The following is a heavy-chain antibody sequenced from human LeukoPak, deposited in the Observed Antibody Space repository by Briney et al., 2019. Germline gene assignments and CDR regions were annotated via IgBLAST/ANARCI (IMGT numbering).Heavy chain of an antibody. D-gene: IGHD5-18*01. Sequence: SETLSLTCTVSGGSISSYYWSWIRQPPGKGLEWIGYIYYSGSTNYNPSLKSRVTISVDTSKNQFSLKLSSVTAADTAVYYCARDLAYSRLDYWGQGMLVTVSS. V-gene: IGHV4-59*01. J-gene: IGHJ4*02. CDR2: IYYSGST. CDR1: GGSISSYY. CDR3: ARDLAYSRLDY.